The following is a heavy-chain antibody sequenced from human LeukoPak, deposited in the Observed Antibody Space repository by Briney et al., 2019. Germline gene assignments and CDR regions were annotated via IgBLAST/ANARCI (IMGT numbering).Heavy chain of an antibody. D-gene: IGHD2-15*01. J-gene: IGHJ3*02. CDR2: IYHSGST. CDR1: GYSISSGYY. CDR3: AREVPYCSGGSCYSDAFDI. V-gene: IGHV4-38-2*02. Sequence: SETLSLTCAVSGYSISSGYYWGWIRQPPGKGLEWIGSIYHSGSTYYSPSLKSRVTISVDTTKNQFSLKLSSVTAADTAVYYCAREVPYCSGGSCYSDAFDIWGQGTMVTVSS.